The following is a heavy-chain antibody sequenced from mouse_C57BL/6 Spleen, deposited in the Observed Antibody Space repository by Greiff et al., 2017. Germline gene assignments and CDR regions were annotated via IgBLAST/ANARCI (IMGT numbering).Heavy chain of an antibody. D-gene: IGHD2-5*01. CDR2: IYPGDGDT. CDR1: GYAFSSYW. Sequence: VQLQQSGAELVKPGASVKISCKASGYAFSSYWMNWVKQRPGKGLEWIGQIYPGDGDTNYNGKFKGKATLTADKSSSTAYMQLSSLTSEDSAVYFCARRESNLYFDYWGQGTTLTVSS. J-gene: IGHJ2*01. V-gene: IGHV1-80*01. CDR3: ARRESNLYFDY.